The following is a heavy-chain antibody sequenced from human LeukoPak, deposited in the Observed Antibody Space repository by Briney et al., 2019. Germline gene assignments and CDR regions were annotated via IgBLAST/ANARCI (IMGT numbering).Heavy chain of an antibody. CDR3: ARERLWLGDRAFDI. J-gene: IGHJ3*02. CDR2: IKQDGSEE. V-gene: IGHV3-7*01. CDR1: GFTFSSYW. D-gene: IGHD5-18*01. Sequence: GGSLRLSCAASGFTFSSYWMSWVRQAPGKGLEWVANIKQDGSEEYYVDSVKGRFTISRDNAKNSLYLQMNSLRAEDTAVYYCARERLWLGDRAFDIWGQGIMVTVSS.